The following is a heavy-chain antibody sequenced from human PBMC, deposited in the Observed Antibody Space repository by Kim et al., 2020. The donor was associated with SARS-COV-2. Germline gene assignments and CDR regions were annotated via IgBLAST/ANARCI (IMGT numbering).Heavy chain of an antibody. J-gene: IGHJ5*02. CDR1: GFTFSSHA. D-gene: IGHD6-13*01. V-gene: IGHV3-23*01. CDR3: AKGAYSSTWRDWFDP. Sequence: GGSLRLSCAASGFTFSSHAMHWVRQAPGKGLEWVSSITDSGAGTFYADSVRGRFTLTRDNSKNILYLQINSLRGDDTAVYYCAKGAYSSTWRDWFDPGAREPWSPSPQ. CDR2: ITDSGAGT.